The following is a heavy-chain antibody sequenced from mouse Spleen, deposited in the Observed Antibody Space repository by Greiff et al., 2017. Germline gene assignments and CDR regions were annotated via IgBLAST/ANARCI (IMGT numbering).Heavy chain of an antibody. CDR2: IDPENGDT. CDR1: GFNIKDDY. J-gene: IGHJ3*01. CDR3: ARRGYGNPY. D-gene: IGHD2-10*02. V-gene: IGHV14-4*01. Sequence: VQLQQSGAELVRPGASVKLSCTASGFNIKDDYMHWVKQRPEQGLEWIGWIDPENGDTEYASKFQGKATLTADKSSSTAYMELRSLTSEDSAVYFCARRGYGNPYWGQGTLVTVSA.